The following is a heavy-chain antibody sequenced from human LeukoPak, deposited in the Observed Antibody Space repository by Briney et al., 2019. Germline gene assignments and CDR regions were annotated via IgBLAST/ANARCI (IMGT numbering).Heavy chain of an antibody. D-gene: IGHD3-9*01. CDR1: GGSIGTTNYY. J-gene: IGHJ6*03. V-gene: IGHV4-39*01. CDR2: IYYSETT. CDR3: ARQRADYFYYYVDV. Sequence: PSETLSLTCTVSGGSIGTTNYYWGWLRQPPGTGLEWIGSIYYSETTYDNPSLESRVTISIETSKNQFSLKLSSVTAADTAVYYCARQRADYFYYYVDVWGKGTTVTV.